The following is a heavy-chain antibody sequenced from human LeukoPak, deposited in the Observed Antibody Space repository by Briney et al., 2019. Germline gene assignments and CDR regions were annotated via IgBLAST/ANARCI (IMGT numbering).Heavy chain of an antibody. V-gene: IGHV1-18*01. CDR2: ISAYNGNT. J-gene: IGHJ6*02. CDR1: GYTFTSYG. Sequence: SVKVSCKASGYTFTSYGISWVRQAPGQGLEWMGWISAYNGNTNYAQKLQGRVTMTTDTSTSTAYMELRSLRSDDTAVYYCARDLRYDFWSGYKDVWGQGTTVTVSS. D-gene: IGHD3-3*01. CDR3: ARDLRYDFWSGYKDV.